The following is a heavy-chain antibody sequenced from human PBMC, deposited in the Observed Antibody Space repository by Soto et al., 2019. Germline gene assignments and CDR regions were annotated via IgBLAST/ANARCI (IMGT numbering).Heavy chain of an antibody. CDR1: GFTFGSYW. CDR2: IKPDGSAT. Sequence: EVQLVESGAGLVQPGGSLRLSCAGSGFTFGSYWMNWVRLIPGKGLEWVAYIKPDGSATYYVDSVKGRFTISRDNAKNSLYLQMNSLRVEDTSVYYCARAGYCGPGCYYYFDYWGQGTLVTVSS. CDR3: ARAGYCGPGCYYYFDY. V-gene: IGHV3-7*01. J-gene: IGHJ4*02. D-gene: IGHD2-21*02.